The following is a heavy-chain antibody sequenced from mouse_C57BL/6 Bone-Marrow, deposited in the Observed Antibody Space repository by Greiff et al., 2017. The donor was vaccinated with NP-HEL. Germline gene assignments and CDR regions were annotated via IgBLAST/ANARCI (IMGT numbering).Heavy chain of an antibody. CDR2: ISNGGGST. V-gene: IGHV5-12*01. D-gene: IGHD2-4*01. CDR3: ARLYYDYDGAFAY. J-gene: IGHJ3*01. Sequence: EVQRVESGGGLVQPGGSLKLSCAASGFTFSDYYMYWVRQTPEKRLEWVAYISNGGGSTYYPDTVKGRFTISRDNAKNTLYLQMSRLKSEDTAMYYCARLYYDYDGAFAYWGQGTLVTVSA. CDR1: GFTFSDYY.